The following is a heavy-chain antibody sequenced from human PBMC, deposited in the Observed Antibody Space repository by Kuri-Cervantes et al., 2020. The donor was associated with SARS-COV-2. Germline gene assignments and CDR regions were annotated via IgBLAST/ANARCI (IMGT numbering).Heavy chain of an antibody. CDR3: ARAPNSRYCSSTSCYFDY. Sequence: ASVNVSCKASGYTFTSYGISWVRQAPGQGLEWMGWISAYNGNTNYAQKLQGRVTMTTDTSTSTAYMELRSLRSDDTAVYYCARAPNSRYCSSTSCYFDYWGQGTLVTVSS. CDR1: GYTFTSYG. V-gene: IGHV1-18*01. J-gene: IGHJ4*02. D-gene: IGHD2-2*01. CDR2: ISAYNGNT.